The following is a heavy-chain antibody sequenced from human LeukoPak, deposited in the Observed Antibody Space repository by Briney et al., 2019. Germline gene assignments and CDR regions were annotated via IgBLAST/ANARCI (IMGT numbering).Heavy chain of an antibody. CDR1: GFTFSSYW. CDR2: IKQDGSEK. J-gene: IGHJ4*02. D-gene: IGHD4-17*01. Sequence: GGSLRLSCAASGFTFSSYWMSWVRQAPGRGLEWVPNIKQDGSEKYYVDSMKGRFTISRDNAKNSLYLQMNSLRAEDTAVYYCARGPTTGYYFDYWGQGTLVTVSS. V-gene: IGHV3-7*01. CDR3: ARGPTTGYYFDY.